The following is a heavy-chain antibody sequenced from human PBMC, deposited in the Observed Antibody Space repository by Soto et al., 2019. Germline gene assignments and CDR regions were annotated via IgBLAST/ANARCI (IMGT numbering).Heavy chain of an antibody. J-gene: IGHJ5*02. V-gene: IGHV3-23*01. CDR1: GFTFSSYA. Sequence: GGSLRLSCAASGFTFSSYARSWVRQAPGKGLEWVSAISGSGGSTYYADSVKGRFTISRDNSKNTLYLQMNSLRAEDTAVYYCAKDPTTLMTTVTTFWFDPWGQGTLVTVSS. CDR3: AKDPTTLMTTVTTFWFDP. CDR2: ISGSGGST. D-gene: IGHD4-17*01.